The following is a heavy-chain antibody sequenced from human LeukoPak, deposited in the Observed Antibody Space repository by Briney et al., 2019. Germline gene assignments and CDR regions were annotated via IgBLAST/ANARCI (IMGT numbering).Heavy chain of an antibody. CDR1: GFTFSSYA. CDR3: ARGVNYYDSSGYYLNWFDP. Sequence: GGSLRLSCAASGFTFSSYAMHWVRQAPGKGLEYVSAISSNGSSTYYANSVKGRFTISRDNSKNTLYLQVGSLRAEDMAVYYCARGVNYYDSSGYYLNWFDPWGQGTLVTVSS. V-gene: IGHV3-64*01. D-gene: IGHD3-22*01. CDR2: ISSNGSST. J-gene: IGHJ5*02.